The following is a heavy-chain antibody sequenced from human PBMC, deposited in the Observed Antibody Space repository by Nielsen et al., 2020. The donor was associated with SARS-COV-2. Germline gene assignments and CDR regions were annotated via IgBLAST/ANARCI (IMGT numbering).Heavy chain of an antibody. CDR1: GYTFTSYY. V-gene: IGHV1-46*01. CDR3: ARPHAGSYSPYYFDY. CDR2: INPSGGST. J-gene: IGHJ4*02. D-gene: IGHD1-26*01. Sequence: ASVKVSCKASGYTFTSYYMHWVRQAPGHGLEWMGIINPSGGSTNYARNFQGRVAMTRDTSTSTVYMELSSLRSEDTAVYYCARPHAGSYSPYYFDYWGQGTLVTVSS.